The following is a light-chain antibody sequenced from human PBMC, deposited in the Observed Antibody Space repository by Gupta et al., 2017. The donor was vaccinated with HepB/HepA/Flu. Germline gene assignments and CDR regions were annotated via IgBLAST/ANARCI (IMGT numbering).Light chain of an antibody. J-gene: IGKJ5*01. CDR2: AVS. CDR3: QQSYDTPPIT. V-gene: IGKV1-39*01. Sequence: DIQMTQSPSSLSASVGDRVSTTCRASQSISSYLNWYQQKPGKAPKHLIYAVSSLQSGVPSRFISSGSCTDFTLTIISLQPEDFATYYCQQSYDTPPITFGQGTRLEIK. CDR1: QSISSY.